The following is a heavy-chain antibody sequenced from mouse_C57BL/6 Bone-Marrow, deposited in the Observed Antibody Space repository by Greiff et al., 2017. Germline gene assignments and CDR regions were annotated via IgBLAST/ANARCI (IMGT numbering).Heavy chain of an antibody. Sequence: EVQLQESGPGLVKPSQSLSLTCSVTGYYITSGYYWNWIRQFPGNKLEWMGYISYDGSNNYNPSLKNRIAITRDTSKNQFFLKLNSVTTEDTATYYCSRDRHYYGSTLHFPYWYFDVWGTGTTVTVSS. CDR1: GYYITSGYY. D-gene: IGHD1-1*01. CDR2: ISYDGSN. V-gene: IGHV3-6*01. CDR3: SRDRHYYGSTLHFPYWYFDV. J-gene: IGHJ1*03.